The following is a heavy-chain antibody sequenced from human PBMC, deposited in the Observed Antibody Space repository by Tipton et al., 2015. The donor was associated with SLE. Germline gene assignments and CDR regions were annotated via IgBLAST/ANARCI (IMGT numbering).Heavy chain of an antibody. CDR2: ISYDGSSQ. CDR1: GFTFSSYG. V-gene: IGHV3-33*05. D-gene: IGHD6-6*01. J-gene: IGHJ6*02. CDR3: AKAYSSSSLYYYYYGMDV. Sequence: SLRLSCAASGFTFSSYGMHWVRQAPGKGLEWVAVISYDGSSQYYVDSVKGRFTISRDNAKNSLYLQMNSLRAEDTAVYYCAKAYSSSSLYYYYYGMDVWGQGTTVTVSS.